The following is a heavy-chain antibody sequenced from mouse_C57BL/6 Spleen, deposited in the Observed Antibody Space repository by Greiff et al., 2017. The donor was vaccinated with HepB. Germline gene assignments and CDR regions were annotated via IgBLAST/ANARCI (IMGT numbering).Heavy chain of an antibody. CDR2: IWTGGGT. CDR3: ASQFITTGESGSYAMDY. Sequence: VMLVESGPGLVAPSQSLSITCTVSGFSFTSYAISWVRQQPGKGLEWLGVIWTGGGTNYNSALNSRLSISKDNSKSQVFLKMNSLQTDDTARYDCASQFITTGESGSYAMDYWGQGTSVTVSS. D-gene: IGHD1-1*01. V-gene: IGHV2-9-1*01. J-gene: IGHJ4*01. CDR1: GFSFTSYA.